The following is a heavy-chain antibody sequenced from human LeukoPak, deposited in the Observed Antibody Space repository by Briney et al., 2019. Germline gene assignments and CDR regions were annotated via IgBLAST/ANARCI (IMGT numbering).Heavy chain of an antibody. D-gene: IGHD2-15*01. J-gene: IGHJ6*03. CDR2: INTSGSG. CDR1: DYSISSGYGYY. CDR3: ATEGRLPYCSGGTCHSGYYYDYMDV. V-gene: IGHV4-61*02. Sequence: PSETLSLTCTVSDYSISSGYGYYWGWIRQPAGKGLEWIGRINTSGSGDYNPSLQSRVTMSVDTSKNQFSLKLTSVTAADTAVYYCATEGRLPYCSGGTCHSGYYYDYMDVWGKGTTVTISS.